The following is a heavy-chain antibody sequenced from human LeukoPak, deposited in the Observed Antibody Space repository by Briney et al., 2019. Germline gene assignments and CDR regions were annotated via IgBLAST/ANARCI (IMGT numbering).Heavy chain of an antibody. CDR2: INHSGST. J-gene: IGHJ3*02. Sequence: SETLSLTCAVYGGSLSGYYWSWIRQPPGKGLEWIGEINHSGSTNYNPSLKSRVTISVDTSKNQFSLKLSSVTAADTAVYHCAREHTAMAFHADAFDIWGQGTMVTVSS. D-gene: IGHD5-18*01. V-gene: IGHV4-34*01. CDR1: GGSLSGYY. CDR3: AREHTAMAFHADAFDI.